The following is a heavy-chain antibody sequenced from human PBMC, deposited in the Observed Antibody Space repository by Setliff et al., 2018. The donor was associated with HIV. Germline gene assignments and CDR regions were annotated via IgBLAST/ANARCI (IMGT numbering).Heavy chain of an antibody. CDR3: ARGVDY. J-gene: IGHJ4*02. Sequence: GESLKISCAASGFTFSSCWMNWVRQAPGKGLEWVANIKDDGSEKYYVDSVKGRFTISRDNAKNSLYLQMHSLRAEDTAVYYCARGVDYWGEGTLVTVSS. V-gene: IGHV3-7*01. CDR1: GFTFSSCW. CDR2: IKDDGSEK.